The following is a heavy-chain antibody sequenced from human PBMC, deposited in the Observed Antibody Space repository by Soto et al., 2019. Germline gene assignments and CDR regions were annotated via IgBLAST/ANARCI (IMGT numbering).Heavy chain of an antibody. Sequence: SETLSLTCSVSDGSISSGGYYWSWIRLHPGKGLEWIGYISDNGRPYYNPSLKSRVTISEDRSKNQFYLRLRSVTAADTAVYYCARNDSGSKNFDYWGQGTLVTVSS. CDR1: DGSISSGGYY. CDR2: ISDNGRP. D-gene: IGHD3-10*01. CDR3: ARNDSGSKNFDY. J-gene: IGHJ4*02. V-gene: IGHV4-31*03.